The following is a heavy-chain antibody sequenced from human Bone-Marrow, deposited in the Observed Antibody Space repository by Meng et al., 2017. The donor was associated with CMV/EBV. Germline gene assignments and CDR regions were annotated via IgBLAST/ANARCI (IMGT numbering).Heavy chain of an antibody. CDR2: IYHSGST. CDR3: ARVSGWGFDP. D-gene: IGHD1-26*01. J-gene: IGHJ5*02. CDR1: GYSISSGYY. V-gene: IGHV4-38-2*02. Sequence: SETLSLTCTVSGYSISSGYYWGWIRQPPGKGLEWIGSIYHSGSTYYNPSLKSRVTISVDTSKNQFSLKLSSVTAADTAVYYCARVSGWGFDPWGQGTLVTVSS.